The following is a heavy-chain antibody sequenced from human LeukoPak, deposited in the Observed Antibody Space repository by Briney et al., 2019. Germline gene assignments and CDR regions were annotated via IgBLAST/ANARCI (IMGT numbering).Heavy chain of an antibody. J-gene: IGHJ6*03. V-gene: IGHV3-7*01. CDR1: GFTFNTYW. D-gene: IGHD3-22*01. Sequence: PGGSLRLPCALCGFTFNTYWMSWVRQAPGKGLEWVANINGDGSEKHYEYSVRGRFTISRDNAKNSLYLQMHSLRTEDTALYFCARDTYDSSGYHFYYMDVWGKGTTVTVSS. CDR3: ARDTYDSSGYHFYYMDV. CDR2: INGDGSEK.